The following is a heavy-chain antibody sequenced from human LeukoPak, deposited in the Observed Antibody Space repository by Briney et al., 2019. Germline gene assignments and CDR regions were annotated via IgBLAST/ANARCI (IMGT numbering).Heavy chain of an antibody. J-gene: IGHJ4*02. D-gene: IGHD2/OR15-2a*01. CDR1: GFTFSSYW. CDR2: IKQDGSEK. Sequence: GGSLRLSCAASGFTFSSYWMNWVRQAPGKGLEWVANIKQDGSEKYYVDSVKGRFTISRDNAKNTLYLQMNSLRDEDTAVCYCARDWFHAIDYWGQGTLVTVSS. CDR3: ARDWFHAIDY. V-gene: IGHV3-7*01.